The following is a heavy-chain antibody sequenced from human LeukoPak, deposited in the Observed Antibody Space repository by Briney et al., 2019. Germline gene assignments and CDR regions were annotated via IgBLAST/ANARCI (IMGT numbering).Heavy chain of an antibody. J-gene: IGHJ4*02. CDR1: GLTFDDYG. CDR3: ARGSTMVSDY. CDR2: IDWNGAST. D-gene: IGHD3-10*01. V-gene: IGHV3-20*04. Sequence: GGSLRLSCAASGLTFDDYGMSWVRQVAGQGLEWVSGIDWNGASTGYADSVKGRFTISRDNAKKSLYLQMNSLRAEDTALYYCARGSTMVSDYWGQGTLVTVSS.